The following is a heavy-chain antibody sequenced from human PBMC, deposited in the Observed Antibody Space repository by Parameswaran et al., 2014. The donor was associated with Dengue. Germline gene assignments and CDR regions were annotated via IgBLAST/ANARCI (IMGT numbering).Heavy chain of an antibody. CDR2: INTNTGNP. V-gene: IGHV7-4-1*02. Sequence: WVRQAPGQGLEWMGWINTNTGNPTYAQGFTGRFVFSLDTSVSTAYLQISSLKAEDTAVYYCARVRTRDTARYYYYMDVWGKGTTVTVS. J-gene: IGHJ6*03. CDR3: ARVRTRDTARYYYYMDV. D-gene: IGHD5-18*01.